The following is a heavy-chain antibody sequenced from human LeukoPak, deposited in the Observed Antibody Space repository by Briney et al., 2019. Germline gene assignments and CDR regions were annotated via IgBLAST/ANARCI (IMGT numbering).Heavy chain of an antibody. J-gene: IGHJ4*02. V-gene: IGHV4-4*07. CDR1: GGSISSYY. CDR2: IYTSGST. Sequence: TETLSLTCTVSGGSISSYYWSWIRQPAGKGLEWIGRIYTSGSTNYNPSLKSRVTMSVDTSKNQFSLKLSSVTAADTAVYYCAREGAPSRYFDYWGQGTLVTVSS. CDR3: AREGAPSRYFDY.